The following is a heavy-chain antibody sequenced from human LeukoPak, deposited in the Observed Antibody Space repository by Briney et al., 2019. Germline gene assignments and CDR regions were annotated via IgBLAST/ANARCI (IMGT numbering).Heavy chain of an antibody. D-gene: IGHD4-23*01. V-gene: IGHV3-23*01. CDR1: GFTFSSNA. CDR2: IYGSDDNT. Sequence: PGGSLRLSCAASGFTFSSNAMTWVRQAPGKGLEWVSAIYGSDDNTHYADSVKGRFTISRDKSKNTLYLKMNSLRADDTAVYYCAKDLLRWSFDYWGQGTLVTVSS. J-gene: IGHJ4*02. CDR3: AKDLLRWSFDY.